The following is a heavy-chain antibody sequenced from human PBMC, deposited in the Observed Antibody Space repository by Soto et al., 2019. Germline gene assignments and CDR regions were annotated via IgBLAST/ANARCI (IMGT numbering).Heavy chain of an antibody. CDR2: ISGSGGST. CDR3: AKGARGYCRGGSCSLDC. D-gene: IGHD2-15*01. J-gene: IGHJ4*02. Sequence: GGSVRLSCAASGFTFSSYAMSWVRQAPGKGLNRVSAISGSGGSTYYADSVKGRFTISRDNSKNTLYLQFNSLRAEDTVVYYCAKGARGYCRGGSCSLDCWGQGT. CDR1: GFTFSSYA. V-gene: IGHV3-23*01.